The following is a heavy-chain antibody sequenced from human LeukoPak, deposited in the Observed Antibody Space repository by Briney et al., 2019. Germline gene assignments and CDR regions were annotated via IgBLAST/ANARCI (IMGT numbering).Heavy chain of an antibody. D-gene: IGHD2-15*01. CDR2: INLNSGGT. J-gene: IGHJ4*02. CDR3: ARVRRVAAPDFDY. CDR1: GYTFTCYY. V-gene: IGHV1-2*02. Sequence: ASVKVSCKASGYTFTCYYMHWVRQAPGQGLEWMGWINLNSGGTNYAQKFQGRVTMTRDTSISTAYMELSRLRSDDTAVYYCARVRRVAAPDFDYWGQGTLVTVSS.